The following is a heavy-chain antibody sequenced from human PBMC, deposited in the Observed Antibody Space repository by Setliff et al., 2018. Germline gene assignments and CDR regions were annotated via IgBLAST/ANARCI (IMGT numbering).Heavy chain of an antibody. CDR2: IYYSGAT. D-gene: IGHD3-22*01. V-gene: IGHV4-34*01. CDR3: ARLGGSSGSGGFYYYYYYMDV. CDR1: GGSFSGYY. Sequence: SETLSLTCAVYGGSFSGYYWGRIRQPPGKGLEWIGTIYYSGATYHNPSLKSRLAISVDTSKNQSSLKLNSVTAADTAVYYCARLGGSSGSGGFYYYYYYMDVWGKGTTVTAP. J-gene: IGHJ6*03.